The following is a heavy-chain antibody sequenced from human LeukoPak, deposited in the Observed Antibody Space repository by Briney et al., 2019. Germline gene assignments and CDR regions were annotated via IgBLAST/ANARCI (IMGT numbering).Heavy chain of an antibody. J-gene: IGHJ4*02. CDR2: ISSSGSTI. CDR1: GFTFSDYY. D-gene: IGHD3-9*01. Sequence: PGGSLRLSCAASGFTFSDYYMSWIRQAPGKGLEWVSYISSSGSTIYCADSVKGRFTISRDNAKNSLYLQMNSLRAEVTAVYYCAREADILTGQQIHYDYWGQGTLVTVSS. CDR3: AREADILTGQQIHYDY. V-gene: IGHV3-11*01.